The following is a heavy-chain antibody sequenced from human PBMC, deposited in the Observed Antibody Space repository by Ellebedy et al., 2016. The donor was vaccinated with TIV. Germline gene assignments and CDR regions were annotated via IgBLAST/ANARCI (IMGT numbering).Heavy chain of an antibody. J-gene: IGHJ3*02. Sequence: GSLRLXXTVSGGSISSYYWSWIRQPPGKGLEWIGYIYYSGSTNYNPSLKSRVTISVDTSKNQFSLKLSSVTAADTAVYYCARGPLVGATTRGAFDIWGQGTMVTVSS. CDR1: GGSISSYY. CDR3: ARGPLVGATTRGAFDI. V-gene: IGHV4-59*01. CDR2: IYYSGST. D-gene: IGHD1-26*01.